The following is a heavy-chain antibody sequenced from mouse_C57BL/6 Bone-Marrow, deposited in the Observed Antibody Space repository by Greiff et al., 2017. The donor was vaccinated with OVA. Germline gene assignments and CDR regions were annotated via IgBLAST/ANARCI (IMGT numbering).Heavy chain of an antibody. Sequence: VHVKQSGPELVKPGASVKISCKASGYSFTGYYMNWVKQSPEKSLEWIGEINPSTGGTTYNQKFKAKATLTVDKSSSTAYMQLKSLTSEDSAVYYCARSFYGALWYFDVWGTGTTVTVSS. J-gene: IGHJ1*03. CDR1: GYSFTGYY. D-gene: IGHD1-1*02. CDR2: INPSTGGT. V-gene: IGHV1-42*01. CDR3: ARSFYGALWYFDV.